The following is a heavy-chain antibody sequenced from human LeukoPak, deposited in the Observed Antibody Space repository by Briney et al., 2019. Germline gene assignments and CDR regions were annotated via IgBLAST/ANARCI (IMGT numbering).Heavy chain of an antibody. Sequence: SETLSLTCTVSGGSISSYYWSWIRQPAGKGLEWIGRIYTSGRTNYNPSLKSRVTMSVDTSKKQFSLKLSSVTAADTAVYYCARDPQLGPLDYWGQGTLVTVSS. D-gene: IGHD6-6*01. CDR2: IYTSGRT. J-gene: IGHJ4*02. V-gene: IGHV4-4*07. CDR1: GGSISSYY. CDR3: ARDPQLGPLDY.